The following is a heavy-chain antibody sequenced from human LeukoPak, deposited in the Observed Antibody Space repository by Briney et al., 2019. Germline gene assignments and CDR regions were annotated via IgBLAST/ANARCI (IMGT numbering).Heavy chain of an antibody. CDR1: RFTFNSYA. V-gene: IGHV3-23*01. J-gene: IGHJ4*02. Sequence: GGSLRLSCAASRFTFNSYAMSWVRQAPGKGLEWVSAISGSGGSTYYADSVKGRFTISRDNSKNTLYLQMNSLRAEDTAVYYCAKDKTLVGDYYGSGSYYKLGYFDYWGQGTLVTVSS. CDR2: ISGSGGST. D-gene: IGHD3-10*01. CDR3: AKDKTLVGDYYGSGSYYKLGYFDY.